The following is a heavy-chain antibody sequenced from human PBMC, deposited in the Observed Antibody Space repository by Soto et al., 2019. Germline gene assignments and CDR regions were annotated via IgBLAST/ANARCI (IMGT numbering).Heavy chain of an antibody. Sequence: ASVKVSCKASGYTFTGYFMHWVRQAPGQGLEWMGWINPNSGGTNYAQKFQGWVTMTRDTAIRTAYMELSRLRSDDTAVYYCARAKLSAAGTSDAFDIWGQGTMVTVSS. V-gene: IGHV1-2*04. CDR3: ARAKLSAAGTSDAFDI. D-gene: IGHD6-13*01. J-gene: IGHJ3*02. CDR2: INPNSGGT. CDR1: GYTFTGYF.